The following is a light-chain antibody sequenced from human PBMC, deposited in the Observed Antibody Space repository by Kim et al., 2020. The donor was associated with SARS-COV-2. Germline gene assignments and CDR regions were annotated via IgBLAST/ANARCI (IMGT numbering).Light chain of an antibody. V-gene: IGKV1-12*01. CDR2: AAS. J-gene: IGKJ2*01. CDR3: QQADTFPFT. Sequence: FASVVDRVTITCRAGQGITTFLAWYQQRPGKAPKLLIYAASSLHSGVPSRFSGSGSGTHFTLTISSLQPEDFGTYYCQQADTFPFTFGQGTKLEIK. CDR1: QGITTF.